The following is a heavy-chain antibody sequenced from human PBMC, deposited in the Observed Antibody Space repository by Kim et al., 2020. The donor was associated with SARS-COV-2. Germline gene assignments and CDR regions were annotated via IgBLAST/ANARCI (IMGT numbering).Heavy chain of an antibody. Sequence: ASVKVSCKASGYTFTSYYMHWVRQAPGQGLEWMGIINPSGGSTSYAQKFQGRVTMTRDTSTSTVYMELSSLRSEDTAVYYCARDFYDSSGYYQIFKTEKTLPDYWGQGTLVTVSS. CDR1: GYTFTSYY. CDR3: ARDFYDSSGYYQIFKTEKTLPDY. CDR2: INPSGGST. J-gene: IGHJ4*02. V-gene: IGHV1-46*01. D-gene: IGHD3-22*01.